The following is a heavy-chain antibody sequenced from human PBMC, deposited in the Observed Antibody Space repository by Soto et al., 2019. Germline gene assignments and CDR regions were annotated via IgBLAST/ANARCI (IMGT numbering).Heavy chain of an antibody. Sequence: VQFVESGGGEVQPGRSLRLSCAASGFKYTDFALHWVRQAPGKGLEWVAIISYDGSDKYYADSVKGRFVISRDNPKNTLYLEMNRLRPADTAVYVCSRRTWDSYSAIDVWGQGTTVTVFS. D-gene: IGHD3-22*01. CDR3: SRRTWDSYSAIDV. V-gene: IGHV3-30*09. CDR2: ISYDGSDK. CDR1: GFKYTDFA. J-gene: IGHJ6*02.